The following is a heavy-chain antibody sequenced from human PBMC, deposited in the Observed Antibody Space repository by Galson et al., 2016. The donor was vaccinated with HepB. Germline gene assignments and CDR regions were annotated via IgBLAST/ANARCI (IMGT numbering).Heavy chain of an antibody. CDR3: ARARYCSLASCDGGWYFDL. Sequence: LSLTCTGSGGSINTGLYYWSWIRQHPGKGLEWIGYIFYSGSTYYNPSLESRVTISIDTSKNLFSLNLNSVTAADPAEYFCARARYCSLASCDGGWYFDLWGRGTMVTVSS. D-gene: IGHD2-2*01. V-gene: IGHV4-31*03. CDR1: GGSINTGLYY. J-gene: IGHJ2*01. CDR2: IFYSGST.